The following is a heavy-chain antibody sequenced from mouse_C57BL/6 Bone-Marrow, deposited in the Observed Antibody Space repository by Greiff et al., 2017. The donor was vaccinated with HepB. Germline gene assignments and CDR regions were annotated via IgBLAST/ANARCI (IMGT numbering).Heavy chain of an antibody. D-gene: IGHD1-1*01. CDR2: ISSGSSTI. J-gene: IGHJ2*01. Sequence: EVKLMESGGGLVKPGGSLKLSCAASGFTFSDYGMHWVRQAPEKGLEWVAYISSGSSTIYYADTVKGRFTISRDNAKNTLFLQMTSLRSGDTAMYYCARNYGSDYWGQGTTLTVSS. CDR3: ARNYGSDY. CDR1: GFTFSDYG. V-gene: IGHV5-17*01.